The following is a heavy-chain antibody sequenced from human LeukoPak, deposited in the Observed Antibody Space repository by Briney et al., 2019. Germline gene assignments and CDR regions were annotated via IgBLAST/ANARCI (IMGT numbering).Heavy chain of an antibody. CDR3: ARGPKYSSSSYLVSYYYMDV. CDR1: GGSISSSSYY. CDR2: IYYSGST. V-gene: IGHV4-39*07. Sequence: PSETLSLTCTVSGGSISSSSYYWGWIRQPPGKGLEWIGSIYYSGSTYYNPSLKSRVTISVDTSKNQFSLKLSSVTAADTAVYYCARGPKYSSSSYLVSYYYMDVWGKGTTVTVSS. D-gene: IGHD6-6*01. J-gene: IGHJ6*03.